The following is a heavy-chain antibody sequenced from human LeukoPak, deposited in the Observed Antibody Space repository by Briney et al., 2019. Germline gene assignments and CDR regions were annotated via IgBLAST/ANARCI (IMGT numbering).Heavy chain of an antibody. J-gene: IGHJ5*02. V-gene: IGHV3-53*01. CDR2: IYRRGSN. CDR1: VYTLSSNY. CDR3: AGGISTLSAGQS. D-gene: IGHD3-3*01. Sequence: GGSLGLSCAASVYTLSSNYTRWVREAPGKGLGAGSVIYRRGSNYYADSGKGRFTISRDNSKNTLYLQMNSPRAEDTAIYFCAGGISTLSAGQSWGQGTLVTVSS.